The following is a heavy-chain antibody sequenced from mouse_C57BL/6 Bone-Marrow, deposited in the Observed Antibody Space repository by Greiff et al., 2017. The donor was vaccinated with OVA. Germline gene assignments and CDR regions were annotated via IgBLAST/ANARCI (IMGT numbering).Heavy chain of an antibody. CDR3: ARGDGYYDYFDY. Sequence: VQLQQSGPVLVKPGASVKMSCKASGYTFTDYYMNWVKQSHGKSLEWIGVINPYNGGTSYNQKFKGKATLTVEKSSSTAYMELNSLTSEDSAVYYCARGDGYYDYFDYWGQGTTLTVSS. J-gene: IGHJ2*01. D-gene: IGHD2-3*01. V-gene: IGHV1-19*01. CDR2: INPYNGGT. CDR1: GYTFTDYY.